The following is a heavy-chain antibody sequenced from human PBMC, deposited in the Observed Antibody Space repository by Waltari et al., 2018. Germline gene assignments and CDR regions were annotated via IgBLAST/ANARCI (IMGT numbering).Heavy chain of an antibody. CDR2: INPNSGGT. J-gene: IGHJ4*02. CDR3: ARGDVLRFLEWLREDY. CDR1: GYTFNGYY. D-gene: IGHD3-3*01. Sequence: QVQLVQSGAEVKKPGASVKVSCKASGYTFNGYYMHWVRQAPGQGLEWRGRINPNSGGTNYAQKFQGRVTMTRDTSISTAYMELSRLRSDDTAVYYCARGDVLRFLEWLREDYWGQGTLVTVSS. V-gene: IGHV1-2*06.